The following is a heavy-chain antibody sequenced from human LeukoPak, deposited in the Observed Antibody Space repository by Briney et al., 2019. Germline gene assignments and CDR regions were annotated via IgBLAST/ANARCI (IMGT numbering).Heavy chain of an antibody. CDR1: GFTFSSYS. CDR2: ISTSSSYI. Sequence: GGSLRLSCAASGFTFSSYSMNWVRQAPGKGLEWVSFISTSSSYIYYADSVKGRFTISRDNAKNSVYLQMNSLRADDTAVYYCPRASSSWYYFDYWGQGTLVTVSS. V-gene: IGHV3-21*01. CDR3: PRASSSWYYFDY. J-gene: IGHJ4*02. D-gene: IGHD6-13*01.